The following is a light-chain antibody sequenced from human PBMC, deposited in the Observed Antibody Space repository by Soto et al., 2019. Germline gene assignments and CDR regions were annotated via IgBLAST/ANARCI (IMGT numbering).Light chain of an antibody. CDR3: QQYDSLPPT. Sequence: DIQMTQSPSSLSASVGDRVTITCQASQDIYNSLNWYHQRPGKAPELLIYAASNLETGVPSRFSGSGSGTDFTFPITGLQPEDFATYSCQQYDSLPPTFGPGTKVHIK. CDR2: AAS. V-gene: IGKV1-33*01. CDR1: QDIYNS. J-gene: IGKJ3*01.